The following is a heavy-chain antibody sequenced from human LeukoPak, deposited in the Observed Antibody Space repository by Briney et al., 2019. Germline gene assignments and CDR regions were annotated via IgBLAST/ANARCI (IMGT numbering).Heavy chain of an antibody. CDR2: FDPEDGET. V-gene: IGHV1-24*01. Sequence: ASVKVSCKVSGYTLTELSMHWVRQAPGKGLEWMGGFDPEDGETIYTQKFQGRVTMTEDTSTDTAYMELSSLRSEDTAVYYCARDPSNKQWLPKFDYWGQGTLVTVSS. CDR1: GYTLTELS. J-gene: IGHJ4*02. D-gene: IGHD6-19*01. CDR3: ARDPSNKQWLPKFDY.